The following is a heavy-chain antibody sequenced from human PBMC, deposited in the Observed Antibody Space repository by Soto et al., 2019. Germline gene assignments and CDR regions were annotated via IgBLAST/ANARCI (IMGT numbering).Heavy chain of an antibody. V-gene: IGHV1-69*13. Sequence: GASVKVSCKASGGTFSSYAISWVRQAPGQGLEWMGGIIPIFGTANYAQKFQGRVTITADESTSTAYMELSSLRSEDTAVYYCARGGFDFWSGYPISGMDVWGQGTTVTVSS. CDR3: ARGGFDFWSGYPISGMDV. CDR1: GGTFSSYA. J-gene: IGHJ6*02. CDR2: IIPIFGTA. D-gene: IGHD3-3*01.